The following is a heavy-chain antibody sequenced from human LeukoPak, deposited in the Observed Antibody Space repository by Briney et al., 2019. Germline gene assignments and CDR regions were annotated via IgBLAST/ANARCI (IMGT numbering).Heavy chain of an antibody. V-gene: IGHV4-38-2*02. J-gene: IGHJ6*03. CDR3: ASGPGVVPALYYYYYYYTDV. Sequence: SETLSLTCTVSGYSISNGYYWDWIRQPPGRGLEWIGNIYRSGSTSYNPSLKSRVTISVDTSKNQFSLKLSSVTAADTAVYYCASGPGVVPALYYYYYYYTDVWGKGTTVTVSS. D-gene: IGHD2-2*01. CDR2: IYRSGST. CDR1: GYSISNGYY.